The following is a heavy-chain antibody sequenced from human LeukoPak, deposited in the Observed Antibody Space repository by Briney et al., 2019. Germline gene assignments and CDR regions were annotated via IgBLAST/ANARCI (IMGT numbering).Heavy chain of an antibody. V-gene: IGHV3-53*01. Sequence: GGSLRLSCTVSGFAVRSNYLAWVRQAPGKGPEWVSVIYSSGVTHYADSVKGRFTISRDNSKNTLYLQMNSLRAEDTAVYYCAKRPDYYFDYWGQGTLVTVSS. CDR1: GFAVRSNY. D-gene: IGHD1-14*01. CDR3: AKRPDYYFDY. CDR2: IYSSGVT. J-gene: IGHJ4*02.